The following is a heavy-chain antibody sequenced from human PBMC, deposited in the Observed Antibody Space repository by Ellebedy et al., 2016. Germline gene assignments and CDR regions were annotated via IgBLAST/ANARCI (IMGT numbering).Heavy chain of an antibody. Sequence: ASVKVSCXASGYTFTGYYMHWVRQAPGQGLEWMGWMNPNSGNTGFAQKFQGRVTMTRNTSISTAYMELSSLRSEDTAMYYCARERGGGESHAFDIWGQGTMVTVSS. D-gene: IGHD3-10*01. CDR2: MNPNSGNT. CDR3: ARERGGGESHAFDI. V-gene: IGHV1-8*02. J-gene: IGHJ3*02. CDR1: GYTFTGYY.